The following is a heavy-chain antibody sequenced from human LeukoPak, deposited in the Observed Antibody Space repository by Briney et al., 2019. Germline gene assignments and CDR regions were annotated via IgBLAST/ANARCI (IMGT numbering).Heavy chain of an antibody. Sequence: GGSLRLSCAASGFTFSSYWMHWVRQAPGKGLEWVSVIYSGGGGSTYYADSVKGRFTISRDNSKNTLYLQMNSLRAEDTAVYYCAREGSYYYGMDVWGQGTTVTVSS. J-gene: IGHJ6*02. CDR1: GFTFSSYW. CDR3: AREGSYYYGMDV. CDR2: IYSGGGGST. V-gene: IGHV3-53*01.